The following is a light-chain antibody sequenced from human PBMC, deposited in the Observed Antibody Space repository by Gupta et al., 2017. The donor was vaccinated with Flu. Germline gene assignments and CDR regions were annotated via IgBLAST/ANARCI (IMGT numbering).Light chain of an antibody. CDR3: SSYTGSSNVL. CDR1: SSDIGFYNY. CDR2: DVS. V-gene: IGLV2-14*03. Sequence: SITISCTGTSSDIGFYNYVSWDQQHPGKAPKLMIYDVSSRPSGVSNRFSGSKSGNTASLTISGLQVEDEADYYCSSYTGSSNVLFGGGTKLAVL. J-gene: IGLJ2*01.